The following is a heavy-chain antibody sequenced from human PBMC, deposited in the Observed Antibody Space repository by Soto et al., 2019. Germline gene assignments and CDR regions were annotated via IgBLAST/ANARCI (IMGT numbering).Heavy chain of an antibody. J-gene: IGHJ5*02. CDR3: AGGLVVAATPSFSWFDP. CDR2: IYYSGST. Sequence: SETLSLTCTVSGASFSSSSYYWAWIRNAPGRGLEWIGSIYYSGSTYYNPSLKSRVTISVDTSKNPFSLKLSSVTAADTAVYYCAGGLVVAATPSFSWFDPWGQGTLVTVAS. CDR1: GASFSSSSYY. V-gene: IGHV4-39*01. D-gene: IGHD2-15*01.